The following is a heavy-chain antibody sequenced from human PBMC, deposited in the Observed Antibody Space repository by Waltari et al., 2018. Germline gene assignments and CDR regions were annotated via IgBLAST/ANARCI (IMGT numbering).Heavy chain of an antibody. Sequence: QVQLQESGPGLVKPSETLSLTCTVSGGSISSYYWSWIRQPPGKGLEWIGYIYYSGSTHYNPSLTSRVTISVDTSKNQFSLKLSSVTAADTAVYYCARGGDCSGGSCYYFDYWGQGTLVTVSS. V-gene: IGHV4-59*01. CDR1: GGSISSYY. D-gene: IGHD2-15*01. CDR2: IYYSGST. CDR3: ARGGDCSGGSCYYFDY. J-gene: IGHJ4*02.